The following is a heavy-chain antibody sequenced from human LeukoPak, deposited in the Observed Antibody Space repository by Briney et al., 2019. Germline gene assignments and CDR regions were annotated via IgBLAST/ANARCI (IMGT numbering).Heavy chain of an antibody. J-gene: IGHJ4*02. Sequence: PSETLSLTCTVSGYSISSGYYWGWIRQPPGKGLEWIAYIFHGGYSNSNPSLKSRVTTSVDTAKSQFSLNLTSVTAADTAIYYCARGYSSSWDNYFDSWGQGTLVTVSS. CDR1: GYSISSGYY. V-gene: IGHV4-38-2*02. D-gene: IGHD6-13*01. CDR2: IFHGGYS. CDR3: ARGYSSSWDNYFDS.